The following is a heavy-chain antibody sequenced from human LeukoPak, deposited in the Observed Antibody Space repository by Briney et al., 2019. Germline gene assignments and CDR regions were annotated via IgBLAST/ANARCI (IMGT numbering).Heavy chain of an antibody. Sequence: PSETLSLTCTVSGGSISNYYWSWIRQPAGKGLEWIGRFYSRGTTNYNPSLRSRVSLSGDESKNQLSLKVYSVPAADTAVYYCVRDDGLNGYPDYWGQGTLVTVSS. CDR3: VRDDGLNGYPDY. CDR1: GGSISNYY. V-gene: IGHV4-4*07. CDR2: FYSRGTT. D-gene: IGHD2-8*01. J-gene: IGHJ4*02.